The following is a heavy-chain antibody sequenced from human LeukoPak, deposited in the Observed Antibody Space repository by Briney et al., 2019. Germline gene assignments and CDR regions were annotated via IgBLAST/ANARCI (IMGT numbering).Heavy chain of an antibody. D-gene: IGHD3-3*01. CDR2: IYHRGSA. J-gene: IGHJ4*02. V-gene: IGHV4-59*01. CDR3: ARAGGYYTSGNYLGY. Sequence: SETLSLTCTVSGGSISTYYWSWIRQPPGKGLEWIGYIYHRGSANYNTSLKSRVAISLDTSKNQFSLKLSSVTAADTAVYYCARAGGYYTSGNYLGYWGQGTLVTVSS. CDR1: GGSISTYY.